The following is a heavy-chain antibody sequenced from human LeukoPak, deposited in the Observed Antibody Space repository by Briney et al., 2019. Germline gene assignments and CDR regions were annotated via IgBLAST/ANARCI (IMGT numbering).Heavy chain of an antibody. Sequence: ASAKVSCKASGYTFTGYYMHWVRQAPGQGLEWMGRINPNSGGTNYAQKFQGRVTMTRDTSISTAYMELSRLRSDDTAVYYCALGSTTGRHAFDIWGQGTMVTVSS. CDR2: INPNSGGT. CDR1: GYTFTGYY. V-gene: IGHV1-2*06. J-gene: IGHJ3*02. D-gene: IGHD1-26*01. CDR3: ALGSTTGRHAFDI.